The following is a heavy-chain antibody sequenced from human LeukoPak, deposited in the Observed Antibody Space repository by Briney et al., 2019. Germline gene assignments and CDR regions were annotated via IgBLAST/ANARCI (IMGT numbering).Heavy chain of an antibody. D-gene: IGHD2-8*01. V-gene: IGHV4-61*01. CDR3: ARGVLY. Sequence: SETLSLTCSVSGSSVSSGTYYWSWIRQPPGKGLEWIGNVHHSGITNYNSSLKSRVITSLDTSKNQFSLKLSSVTAADTALYYCARGVLYWGQGTLVTVSS. CDR1: GSSVSSGTYY. CDR2: VHHSGIT. J-gene: IGHJ4*01.